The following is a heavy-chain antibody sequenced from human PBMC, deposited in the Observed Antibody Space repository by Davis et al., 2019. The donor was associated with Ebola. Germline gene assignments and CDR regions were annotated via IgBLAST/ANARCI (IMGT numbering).Heavy chain of an antibody. CDR2: FGGSGDNT. CDR1: GFTFSNYG. CDR3: ARGSRNMDV. J-gene: IGHJ6*02. V-gene: IGHV3-23*01. Sequence: PGGSLRLSCAASGFTFSNYGMSYVRQAPGKGPEWVSTFGGSGDNTYYADSVRGRFTISRDNSRNTVYLQMNSLRAEDSAVYYCARGSRNMDVWGQGTTVTVSS.